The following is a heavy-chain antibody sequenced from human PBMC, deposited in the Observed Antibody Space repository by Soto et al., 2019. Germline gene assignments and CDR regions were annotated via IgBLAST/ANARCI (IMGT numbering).Heavy chain of an antibody. CDR2: IYYSGST. D-gene: IGHD6-19*01. J-gene: IGHJ4*02. CDR1: GGSISNYY. V-gene: IGHV4-59*01. Sequence: SETLSLTCTVSGGSISNYYWSWIRQPPGKGLEWIGYIYYSGSTNYSPSLKSRVTISVDTSKNQLSLKLNSVTAADTAVYYCARGGWSLDYWGQGTLVTVSS. CDR3: ARGGWSLDY.